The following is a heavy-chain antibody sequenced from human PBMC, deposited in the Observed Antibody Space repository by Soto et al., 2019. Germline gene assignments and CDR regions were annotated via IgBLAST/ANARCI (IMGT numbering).Heavy chain of an antibody. D-gene: IGHD3-16*01. CDR3: ASDLMRGILGVGRPSYYFDY. V-gene: IGHV3-33*01. CDR1: GFTFSSYG. J-gene: IGHJ4*02. CDR2: IWYDGSNK. Sequence: GGSLRLSCAASGFTFSSYGMHWVRQAPGKGLEWVAVIWYDGSNKYYADSVKGRFTISRDNSKNTLYLKMNSLRAEDTAVSYCASDLMRGILGVGRPSYYFDYWGQGTLVTVSS.